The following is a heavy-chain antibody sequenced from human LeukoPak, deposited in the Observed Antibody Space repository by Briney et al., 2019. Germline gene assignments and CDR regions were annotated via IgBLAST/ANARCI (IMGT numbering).Heavy chain of an antibody. J-gene: IGHJ4*02. D-gene: IGHD6-13*01. Sequence: GGSVRVSCAASGFTFSTYWMHWVRQAPGKGLVWVSHINSDGRNTTYADSVTSRFTISRDNAKNTLYLQMNSLRAEDTAVYYCARVLAQQQGYWGQGTLVTVSS. CDR2: INSDGRNT. CDR3: ARVLAQQQGY. V-gene: IGHV3-74*01. CDR1: GFTFSTYW.